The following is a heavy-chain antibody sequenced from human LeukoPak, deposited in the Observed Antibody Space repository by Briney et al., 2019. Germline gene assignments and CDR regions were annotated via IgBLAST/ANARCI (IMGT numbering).Heavy chain of an antibody. J-gene: IGHJ4*02. D-gene: IGHD2-15*01. CDR2: IKQDESEK. CDR1: GFTFSDYY. CDR3: AKAGWSRGYSFDY. Sequence: GGSLRLSCAASGFTFSDYYMSWIRQAPGEGLEWVANIKQDESEKDYVDSVRGRFTISRDNAKNTLYLQMNSLRAEDTAVYYCAKAGWSRGYSFDYWGQGTLVTVSS. V-gene: IGHV3-7*03.